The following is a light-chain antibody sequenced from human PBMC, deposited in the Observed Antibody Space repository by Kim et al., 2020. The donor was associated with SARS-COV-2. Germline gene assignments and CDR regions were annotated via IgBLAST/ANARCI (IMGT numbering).Light chain of an antibody. Sequence: SVAVGQTARITCGGNNIGSKNVHWYQQKPGRAPVLVIYRDSNRPSGIPERFSGSNSGNTSTLTISRAQAGDEADYYCQVWDSSTWVFGGGTQLTVL. CDR2: RDS. V-gene: IGLV3-9*01. CDR3: QVWDSSTWV. J-gene: IGLJ3*02. CDR1: NIGSKN.